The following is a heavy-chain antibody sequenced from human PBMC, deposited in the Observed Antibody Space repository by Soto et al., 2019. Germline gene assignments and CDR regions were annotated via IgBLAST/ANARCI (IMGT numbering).Heavy chain of an antibody. CDR2: IGTDVNT. V-gene: IGHV3-23*01. J-gene: IGHJ4*01. D-gene: IGHD2-2*01. CDR3: VRKYPGTRPFDY. Sequence: QPGGSLRLSCAASGFTFNSYAMNWVRQAPGKGLAWVSAIGTDVNTYYANSVKGRFTISRDNSRTTLYLQMNSLRVEDTALYYCVRKYPGTRPFDYSGQGTPVTVSS. CDR1: GFTFNSYA.